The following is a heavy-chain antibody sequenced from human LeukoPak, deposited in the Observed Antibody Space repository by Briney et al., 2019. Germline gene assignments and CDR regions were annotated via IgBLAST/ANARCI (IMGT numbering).Heavy chain of an antibody. CDR1: GFTFSSYD. Sequence: GGSLRLSCAASGFTFSSYDMHWVRQPTGKGLEWVSGISTAGDTYYPGSVKGRFTISRENAKNSFYPQMNSLRAGDTAVYYCARMMFHAFDIWGQGTMVTVSS. CDR3: ARMMFHAFDI. V-gene: IGHV3-13*04. J-gene: IGHJ3*02. CDR2: ISTAGDT. D-gene: IGHD3/OR15-3a*01.